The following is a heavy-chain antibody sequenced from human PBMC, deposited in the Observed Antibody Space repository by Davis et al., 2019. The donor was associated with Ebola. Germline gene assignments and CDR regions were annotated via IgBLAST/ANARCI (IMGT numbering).Heavy chain of an antibody. CDR1: GGSFSAYY. CDR3: ARGGWNGVY. J-gene: IGHJ4*02. D-gene: IGHD1-1*01. V-gene: IGHV4-34*01. CDR2: INHSGST. Sequence: MPSETLSLTCAVYGGSFSAYYWSWIRQPPGKGLEWIGEINHSGSTNYNPSLKSRVTISVDTSKNQFSLKLSSVTAADTAVYYCARGGWNGVYWGQGTLVTVSS.